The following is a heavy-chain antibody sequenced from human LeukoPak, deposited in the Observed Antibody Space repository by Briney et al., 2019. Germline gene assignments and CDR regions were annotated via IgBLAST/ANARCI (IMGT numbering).Heavy chain of an antibody. D-gene: IGHD2-2*01. CDR3: AKTTIGYCSSTSCYYSPLDY. J-gene: IGHJ4*02. CDR2: ISYDGSNK. CDR1: GFTFSSYG. Sequence: GGSLRLSCAASGFTFSSYGMHWVRQAPGKGLEWVAVISYDGSNKYYADSVKGRSTISRDNSKNTLYLQMNSLRAEDTAVYYCAKTTIGYCSSTSCYYSPLDYWGQGTLVTVSS. V-gene: IGHV3-30*18.